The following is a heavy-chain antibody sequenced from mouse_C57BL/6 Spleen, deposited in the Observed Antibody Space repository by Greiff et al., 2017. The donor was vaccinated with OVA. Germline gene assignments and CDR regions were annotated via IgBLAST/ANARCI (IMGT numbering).Heavy chain of an antibody. V-gene: IGHV1-58*01. J-gene: IGHJ4*01. D-gene: IGHD2-3*01. CDR3: ARNDGYYPPIAMDY. CDR1: GYTFTSYG. Sequence: VHVKQSGAELVRPGSSVKMSCKTSGYTFTSYGINWVKQRPGQGLEWIGYIYIGNGYTEYNEKFKGKATLTSDTSSSTAYMQLSSLTSEDSAIYFCARNDGYYPPIAMDYWGQGTSVTVSS. CDR2: IYIGNGYT.